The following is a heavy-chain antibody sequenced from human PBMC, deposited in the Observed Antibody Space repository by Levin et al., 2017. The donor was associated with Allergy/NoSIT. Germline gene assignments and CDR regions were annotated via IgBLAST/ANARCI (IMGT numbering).Heavy chain of an antibody. CDR3: ARGRGYSYAHYYGMDV. D-gene: IGHD5-18*01. CDR2: INHSGST. CDR1: GGSFSGYY. Sequence: SQTLSLTCAVYGGSFSGYYWSWIRQPPGKGLEWIGEINHSGSTNYNPSLKSRVTISVDTSKNQFSLKLSSVTAADTAVYYCARGRGYSYAHYYGMDVWGQGTTVTVSS. J-gene: IGHJ6*02. V-gene: IGHV4-34*01.